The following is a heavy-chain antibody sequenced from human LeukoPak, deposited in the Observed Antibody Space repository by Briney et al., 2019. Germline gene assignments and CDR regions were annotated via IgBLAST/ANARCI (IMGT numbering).Heavy chain of an antibody. J-gene: IGHJ3*02. Sequence: PGGSPRLSCAASGFTFSSYSMNWVRQAPGKGLEWVSSISSSSSYIYYADSVKGRFTISRDNAKNSLYLQMNSLRAEDTAVYYCASSTTVTTGDAFDIWGQGTMVTVSS. D-gene: IGHD4-17*01. CDR3: ASSTTVTTGDAFDI. V-gene: IGHV3-21*01. CDR2: ISSSSSYI. CDR1: GFTFSSYS.